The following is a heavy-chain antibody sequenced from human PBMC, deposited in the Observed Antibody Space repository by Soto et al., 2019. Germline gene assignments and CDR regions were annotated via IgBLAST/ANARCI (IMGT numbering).Heavy chain of an antibody. Sequence: SLRLSCAASGFTSSSYGMHWVRQAPGKGLEWVAAISYDGSNKYYADSVKGRFTISRDNSKNTLYLQMNSLRAEDTAVYYCAKELGDRGYYYYGMDVWGQGTTGTVSS. CDR2: ISYDGSNK. CDR1: GFTSSSYG. V-gene: IGHV3-30*18. J-gene: IGHJ6*02. CDR3: AKELGDRGYYYYGMDV.